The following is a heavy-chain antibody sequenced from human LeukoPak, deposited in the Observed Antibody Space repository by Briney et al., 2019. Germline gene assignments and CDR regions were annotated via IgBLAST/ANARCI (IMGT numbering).Heavy chain of an antibody. CDR3: AIDPNWGTHS. D-gene: IGHD7-27*01. CDR2: ISGSGGST. V-gene: IGHV3-23*01. J-gene: IGHJ4*02. Sequence: GGSLRLSCAASGFTFSSYAMSWVRQAPGKGLEWVSAISGSGGSTYYADSVRGRFTISRDNSKNALYLQMNSLRVEDTAVYYCAIDPNWGTHSWGQGVLVTVSS. CDR1: GFTFSSYA.